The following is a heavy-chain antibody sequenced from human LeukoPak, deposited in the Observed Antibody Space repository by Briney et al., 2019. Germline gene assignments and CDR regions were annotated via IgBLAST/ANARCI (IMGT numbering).Heavy chain of an antibody. V-gene: IGHV3-30*01. D-gene: IGHD1-14*01. Sequence: GGSLRLSCAASGFTFSSYAMHWVRQAPGKGLEWVAVISYDGSNKYYADSVKGRFTISRDNSKNTLYLQMNSLRAEDTAVYYCARDPGEITRLLYYFDYWGQGTLVTVSS. CDR3: ARDPGEITRLLYYFDY. J-gene: IGHJ4*02. CDR2: ISYDGSNK. CDR1: GFTFSSYA.